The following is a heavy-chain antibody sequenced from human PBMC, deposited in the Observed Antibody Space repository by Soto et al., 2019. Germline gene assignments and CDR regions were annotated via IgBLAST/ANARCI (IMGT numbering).Heavy chain of an antibody. J-gene: IGHJ6*02. Sequence: GGSLRLSCAASGFTFSSYAMHWVRQAPGKGLEWVAVISYDGSNKYYADSVKGRFTISRDNYKNTLYLQMNSLRAEDTAVYYCARGDSSSSDYYGMDVWGQGTTVTVSS. CDR3: ARGDSSSSDYYGMDV. CDR1: GFTFSSYA. D-gene: IGHD6-6*01. V-gene: IGHV3-30-3*01. CDR2: ISYDGSNK.